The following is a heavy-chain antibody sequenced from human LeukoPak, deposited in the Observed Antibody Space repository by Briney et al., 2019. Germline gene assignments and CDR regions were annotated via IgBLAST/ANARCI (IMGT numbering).Heavy chain of an antibody. Sequence: GGSLRLSCAASGFTFSTYWMSWVRQAPGKGLEWVSAISGSGGSTYYADSVEGRFTISRDNSKNTLYLQMNSLRAEDTAVYYCAKDGKEYCSGGSCYSYWGQGTLVTVSS. CDR1: GFTFSTYW. CDR3: AKDGKEYCSGGSCYSY. CDR2: ISGSGGST. D-gene: IGHD2-15*01. V-gene: IGHV3-23*01. J-gene: IGHJ4*01.